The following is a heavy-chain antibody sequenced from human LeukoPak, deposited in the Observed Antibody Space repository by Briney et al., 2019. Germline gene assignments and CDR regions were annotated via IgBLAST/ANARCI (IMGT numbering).Heavy chain of an antibody. J-gene: IGHJ4*02. V-gene: IGHV3-21*01. Sequence: GGSLRLSCAASGFTFSSYAMNWVRQAPGKGLEWVSSISSSGTYISYADSVRGRFTISRDNAKNSLYLQMNSLRAEDTAVYYCARYYYDSSDSRALDYWGQGTLVTVSS. D-gene: IGHD3-22*01. CDR3: ARYYYDSSDSRALDY. CDR1: GFTFSSYA. CDR2: ISSSGTYI.